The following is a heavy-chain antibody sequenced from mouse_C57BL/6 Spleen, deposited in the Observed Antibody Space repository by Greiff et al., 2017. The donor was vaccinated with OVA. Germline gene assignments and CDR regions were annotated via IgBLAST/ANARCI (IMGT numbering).Heavy chain of an antibody. CDR1: GFTFSDYG. D-gene: IGHD2-1*01. V-gene: IGHV5-17*01. CDR2: ISSGSSTI. J-gene: IGHJ4*01. CDR3: ARRAYGNYGDVDD. Sequence: DVKLVESGGGLVKPGGSLKLSCAASGFTFSDYGMHWVRQAPEKGLEWVAYISSGSSTIYYADTVKGRFTISRDNAKNTLFLQMTSLRSEDTAMYYCARRAYGNYGDVDDWGQGTSVTVSS.